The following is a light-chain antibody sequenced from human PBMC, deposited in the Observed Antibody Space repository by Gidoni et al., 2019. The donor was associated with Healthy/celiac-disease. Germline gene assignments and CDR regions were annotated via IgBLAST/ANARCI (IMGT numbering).Light chain of an antibody. CDR3: QQYNSFALT. CDR2: KAS. J-gene: IGKJ4*01. V-gene: IGKV1-5*03. CDR1: QSISGW. Sequence: DIQMTQSPSTLSASVGDRVTITCRASQSISGWLAWYQQKPGKAPKLLIYKASSLESGVPSRFSGSGSGTEFTLTISSLQPDDFATYYCQQYNSFALTFGGGTKVEIK.